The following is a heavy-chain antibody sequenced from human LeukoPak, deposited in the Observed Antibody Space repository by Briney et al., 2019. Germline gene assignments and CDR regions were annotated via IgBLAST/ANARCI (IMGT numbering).Heavy chain of an antibody. CDR2: IYCSGST. CDR3: ARGADYYDSSGYKWFDP. V-gene: IGHV4-59*01. Sequence: SETLSLTCTVSGDSINSYYWNWIRQPPGKGLEWIGYIYCSGSTNYNPSLKSRVTISVDKSKNQFSLKLNSVTAADTAIYYCARGADYYDSSGYKWFDPWGQGTLVTVSS. J-gene: IGHJ5*02. CDR1: GDSINSYY. D-gene: IGHD3-22*01.